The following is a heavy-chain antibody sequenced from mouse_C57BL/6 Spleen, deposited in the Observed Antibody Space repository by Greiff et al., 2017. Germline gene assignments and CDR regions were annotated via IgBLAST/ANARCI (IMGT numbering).Heavy chain of an antibody. CDR3: ATIYYYGSEAWFAY. Sequence: VQLQQSGPGLVKPSQSLSLTCSVTGYSITSGYYWNWIRQFPGNKLEWMGYISYDGSNNYNPSLKNRISITRDTSKNQFFLKLNSVTTEDTATYYCATIYYYGSEAWFAYWGQGTLVTVSA. D-gene: IGHD1-1*01. CDR2: ISYDGSN. J-gene: IGHJ3*01. V-gene: IGHV3-6*01. CDR1: GYSITSGYY.